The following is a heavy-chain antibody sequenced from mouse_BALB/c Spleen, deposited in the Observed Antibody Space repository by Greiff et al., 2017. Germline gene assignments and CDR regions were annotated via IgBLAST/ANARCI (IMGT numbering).Heavy chain of an antibody. CDR2: INPSTGYT. J-gene: IGHJ1*01. Sequence: VKLVESGAELAKPGASVKMSCKASGYTFTSYWMHWVKQRPGQGLEWIGYINPSTGYTEYNQKFKDKATLTADKSSSTAYMQLSSLTSEDSAVYYCARKGRWYFDVWGAGTTVTVSS. CDR1: GYTFTSYW. V-gene: IGHV1-7*01. CDR3: ARKGRWYFDV.